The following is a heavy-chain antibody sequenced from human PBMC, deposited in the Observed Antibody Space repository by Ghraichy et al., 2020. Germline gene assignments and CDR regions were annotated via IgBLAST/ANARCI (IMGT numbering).Heavy chain of an antibody. Sequence: SETLSLTCTVSGGSISSYYWSWIRQPPGKGLEWIGYIYYSGSTNYNPSLKSRVTISVDTSKNQFSLKLSSVTAADTAVYYCARVGVSYSYGPAYVDYWGQGTLVTVSS. CDR1: GGSISSYY. D-gene: IGHD5-18*01. J-gene: IGHJ4*02. CDR3: ARVGVSYSYGPAYVDY. V-gene: IGHV4-59*08. CDR2: IYYSGST.